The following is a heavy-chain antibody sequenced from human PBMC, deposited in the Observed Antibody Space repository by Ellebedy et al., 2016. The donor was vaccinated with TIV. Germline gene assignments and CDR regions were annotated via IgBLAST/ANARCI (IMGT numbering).Heavy chain of an antibody. D-gene: IGHD5-18*01. CDR2: ISWDGGST. CDR1: GFTFDDYT. CDR3: ARDFAAMVTFSYYYYYGMDV. V-gene: IGHV3-43*01. J-gene: IGHJ6*02. Sequence: GGSLRLSCAASGFTFDDYTMHWVRQAPGKGLEWVSLISWDGGSTYYADSVKGRFTISRDNSKNTLYLQMNSLRAEDTAVYYCARDFAAMVTFSYYYYYGMDVWGQGTTVTVSS.